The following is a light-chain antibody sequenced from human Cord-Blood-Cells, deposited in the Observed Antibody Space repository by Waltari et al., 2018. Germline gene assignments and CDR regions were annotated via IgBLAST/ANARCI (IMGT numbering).Light chain of an antibody. CDR2: EVS. Sequence: QSALTQPPSASGSPGQSVTISCTGTSSDVGCYNYVSWYQQHPGKAPKLMIYEVSKRPSGVPDRFAGSKSGTTASLTVSGLQAEDEADYYCSSYAGSNKLVVFGGGIKLTV. CDR3: SSYAGSNKLVV. CDR1: SSDVGCYNY. J-gene: IGLJ2*01. V-gene: IGLV2-8*01.